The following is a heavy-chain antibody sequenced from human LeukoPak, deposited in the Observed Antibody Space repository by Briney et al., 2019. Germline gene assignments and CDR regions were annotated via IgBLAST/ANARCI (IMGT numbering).Heavy chain of an antibody. D-gene: IGHD1-26*01. V-gene: IGHV1-8*01. CDR2: LNPNSGNT. CDR1: GYTFTSYD. Sequence: ASVKVSWKASGYTFTSYDINRVRQATGQGLEWIGWLNPNSGNTGYAHKFQGRVTMTRNTSISTAYMELSSLRSEDTAVYYCARRRLSGSYYYYGMDVWGQGTTVTVSS. J-gene: IGHJ6*02. CDR3: ARRRLSGSYYYYGMDV.